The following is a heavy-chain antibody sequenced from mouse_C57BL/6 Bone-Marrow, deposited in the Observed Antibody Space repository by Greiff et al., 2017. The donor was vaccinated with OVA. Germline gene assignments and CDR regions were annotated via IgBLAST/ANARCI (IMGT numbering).Heavy chain of an antibody. CDR1: GFTFSDFY. CDR3: ARAYYYGSSYDYAMDY. D-gene: IGHD1-1*01. J-gene: IGHJ4*01. V-gene: IGHV7-1*01. CDR2: SRNKANDYTT. Sequence: EVQVVESGGGLVQSGRSLRLSCATSGFTFSDFYMEWVRQAPGKGLEWIAASRNKANDYTTEYSASVKGRFIVSRDTSHSILYLQMNALIAEDTAIYYCARAYYYGSSYDYAMDYWGQGTSVTVSS.